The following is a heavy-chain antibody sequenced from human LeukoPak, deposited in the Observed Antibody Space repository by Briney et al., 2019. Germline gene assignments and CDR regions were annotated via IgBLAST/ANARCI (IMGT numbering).Heavy chain of an antibody. D-gene: IGHD2-15*01. J-gene: IGHJ3*01. CDR1: GFPFNTYA. CDR3: TRDSALLGVAFDL. Sequence: GSLRLSCSASGFPFNTYAIHWVRQAPGKGLEYVAGISSNGDNTDFADSAKGRFIISRDNSKSTLFLQMNSLRAEDTAVYFCTRDSALLGVAFDLWGQGTVVTVSS. CDR2: ISSNGDNT. V-gene: IGHV3-64D*06.